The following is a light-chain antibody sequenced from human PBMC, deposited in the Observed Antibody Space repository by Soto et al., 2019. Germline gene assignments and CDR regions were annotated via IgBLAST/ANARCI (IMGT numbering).Light chain of an antibody. V-gene: IGKV4-1*01. CDR1: DGCLYSSNNKNY. CDR3: QQYYSAPWT. CDR2: WAS. Sequence: DILMAQSPASLAVSLCERATMNVEASDGCLYSSNNKNYLAWYQQKPGQPPKLLIYWASTRESGVPDRFSGSGSGTDFTLTISSLQAGDVAVYYCQQYYSAPWTFGQGTKVDIK. J-gene: IGKJ1*01.